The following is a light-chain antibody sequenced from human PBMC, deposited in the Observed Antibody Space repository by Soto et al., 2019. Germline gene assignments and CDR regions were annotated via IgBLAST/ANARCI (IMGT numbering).Light chain of an antibody. Sequence: EIVLTQSPGTLSLSPGERATLSCRASQSVSSSYLAWYQQNPGQAPRLLIYGASSRATGIPDRFSGSGSGTDFTITISRLEPEDFAVYYCQQYGSSALTFGGGTKVEIK. J-gene: IGKJ4*01. CDR2: GAS. CDR1: QSVSSSY. V-gene: IGKV3-20*01. CDR3: QQYGSSALT.